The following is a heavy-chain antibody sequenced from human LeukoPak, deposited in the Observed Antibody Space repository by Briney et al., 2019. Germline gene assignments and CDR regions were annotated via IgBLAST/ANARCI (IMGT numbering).Heavy chain of an antibody. V-gene: IGHV4-38-2*02. Sequence: SETLSLTCTVSGYSITSGYYWGWIRQPPGKGLEWIGSIYHSGSTFYNPSLKSRVTISVDTSKNQFSLKLSPVTAADTAVYYCARLMDSSGPLRWYYYYGMDVWGQGTTVTVSS. CDR3: ARLMDSSGPLRWYYYYGMDV. CDR2: IYHSGST. CDR1: GYSITSGYY. J-gene: IGHJ6*02. D-gene: IGHD3-22*01.